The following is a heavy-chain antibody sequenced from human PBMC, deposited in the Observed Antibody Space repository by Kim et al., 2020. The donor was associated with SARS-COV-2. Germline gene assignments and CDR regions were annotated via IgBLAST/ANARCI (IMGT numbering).Heavy chain of an antibody. CDR2: IIPIFGTA. D-gene: IGHD6-19*01. V-gene: IGHV1-69*13. J-gene: IGHJ3*02. CDR1: GGTFSSYA. CDR3: ARAIGIAVAGTGAFDI. Sequence: SVKVSCKASGGTFSSYAISWVRQAPGQGLEWMGGIIPIFGTANYAQKFQGRVTITADESTSTAYMELSSLRSEDTAVYYCARAIGIAVAGTGAFDIWGQGTMVTVSS.